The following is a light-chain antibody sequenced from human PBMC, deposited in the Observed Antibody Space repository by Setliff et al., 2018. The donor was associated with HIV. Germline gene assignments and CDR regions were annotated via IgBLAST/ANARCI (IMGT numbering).Light chain of an antibody. Sequence: QSVLTQPPSASGTPGQRVTISCSGSWSNIGGNSVYWYQHLTGTAPKILIYRNNQRPSGVPGRFSGSKSGNTASLTISGLQAEDEADYYCSSYAISNTLPFGTGTKVTVL. CDR3: SSYAISNTLP. CDR1: WSNIGGNS. CDR2: RNN. J-gene: IGLJ1*01. V-gene: IGLV1-44*01.